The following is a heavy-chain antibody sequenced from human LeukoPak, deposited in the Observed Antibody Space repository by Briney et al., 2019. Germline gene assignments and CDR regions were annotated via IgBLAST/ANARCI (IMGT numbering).Heavy chain of an antibody. CDR2: IYYSGST. CDR1: GGSISSYY. V-gene: IGHV4-59*01. J-gene: IGHJ6*03. CDR3: ARVSQGKMATIFYMDV. D-gene: IGHD5-24*01. Sequence: SETLSLTCTVSGGSISSYYWSWIRQPPGKGLEWIGYIYYSGSTNYTPSLKSRVTISVDTSKNQFSLKLSSVTAADTAVYYCARVSQGKMATIFYMDVWGKGTTVTVSS.